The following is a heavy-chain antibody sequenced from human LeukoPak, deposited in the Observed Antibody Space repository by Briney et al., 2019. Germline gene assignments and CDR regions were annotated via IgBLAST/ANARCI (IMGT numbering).Heavy chain of an antibody. CDR1: GFTFSSYG. J-gene: IGHJ4*02. CDR3: AKDRSSTVVTRGFDY. Sequence: PGGSLRLSCAASGFTFSSYGMHWVRQAPGKGLEWVAVISYDGSNKYYADSVKGRFTISRDNSKNTLYLQMNSLRAEDTAVYYCAKDRSSTVVTRGFDYWGQGTLVSVSS. D-gene: IGHD4-23*01. CDR2: ISYDGSNK. V-gene: IGHV3-30*18.